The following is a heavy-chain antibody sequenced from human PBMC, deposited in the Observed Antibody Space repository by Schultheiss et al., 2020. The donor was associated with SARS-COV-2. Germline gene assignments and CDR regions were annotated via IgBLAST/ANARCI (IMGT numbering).Heavy chain of an antibody. CDR1: GFTFSSYG. V-gene: IGHV3-30*18. J-gene: IGHJ6*02. CDR2: ISYDGSNK. CDR3: AKLAARGGPVGYYYYGMDV. D-gene: IGHD6-6*01. Sequence: GALSLSCAASGFTFSSYGMHWVRQAPGKGLEWVAVISYDGSNKYYADSVKGRFTISRDNSKNTLYLQMNSLRAEDTAVYYCAKLAARGGPVGYYYYGMDVWGQGTTVTVSS.